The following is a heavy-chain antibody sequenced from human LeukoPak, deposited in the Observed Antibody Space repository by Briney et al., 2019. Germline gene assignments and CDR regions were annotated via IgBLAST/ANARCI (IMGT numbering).Heavy chain of an antibody. Sequence: SETLSLTCAVYGGSFSGYYWSWIRQPPGKGLEWIGEINHSGSTNYNPSLKSRVTISVDTSKNQFSLKLSSVTAADTAVYYCAPRVAAPVHLTWFDPWGQEPWSPSPQ. V-gene: IGHV4-34*01. J-gene: IGHJ5*02. D-gene: IGHD6-13*01. CDR1: GGSFSGYY. CDR2: INHSGST. CDR3: APRVAAPVHLTWFDP.